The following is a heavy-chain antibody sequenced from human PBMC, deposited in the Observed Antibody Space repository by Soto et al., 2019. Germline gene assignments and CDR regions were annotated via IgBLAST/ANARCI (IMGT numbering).Heavy chain of an antibody. CDR1: GFTFRSYA. D-gene: IGHD3-22*01. J-gene: IGHJ3*02. Sequence: GSLQLACAAYGFTFRSYAMSWVRQAPGKGLEWVSAISGSGGSTYYADSVKGRFTISRDNSKNTLYLQMNSLRAEDTAVYYCEKDPKYYYDSSGKDDAFDIWGQGTMVTV. CDR2: ISGSGGST. V-gene: IGHV3-23*01. CDR3: EKDPKYYYDSSGKDDAFDI.